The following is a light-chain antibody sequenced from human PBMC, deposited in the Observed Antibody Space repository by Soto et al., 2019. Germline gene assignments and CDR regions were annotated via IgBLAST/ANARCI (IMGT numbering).Light chain of an antibody. CDR3: QVWDSSSDHYV. Sequence: SYDLTQPPSVSVAPGQTARITCGGNNIGSKSVHWYQQKPGQAPVLVVYDDSDRPSGIPERFSGSNSGNTATLTISRVEDGDEADYFCQVWDSSSDHYVFGTGTKVTVL. CDR2: DDS. CDR1: NIGSKS. J-gene: IGLJ1*01. V-gene: IGLV3-21*02.